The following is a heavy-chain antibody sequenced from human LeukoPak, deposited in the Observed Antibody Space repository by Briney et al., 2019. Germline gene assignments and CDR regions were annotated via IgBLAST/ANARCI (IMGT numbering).Heavy chain of an antibody. Sequence: GGSLRLSCAAPGFTFSSYAMCWVRQAPGKGLEWVSAISGSRSYTYYADSVKGRFTISRDNSKNTLYLQMNSLRAEDTAVYYCAKDRPYYYGSGSIFDYWGQGTPVTVSS. CDR3: AKDRPYYYGSGSIFDY. CDR2: ISGSRSYT. D-gene: IGHD3-10*01. CDR1: GFTFSSYA. J-gene: IGHJ4*02. V-gene: IGHV3-23*01.